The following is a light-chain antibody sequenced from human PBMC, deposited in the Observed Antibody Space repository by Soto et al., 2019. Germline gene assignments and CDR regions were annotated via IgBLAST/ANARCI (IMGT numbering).Light chain of an antibody. Sequence: QSALTQPASVSGSPGQSITISCTGTRSDIGAYNYVSWYQQHPGKAPKLMIFEVSNRPAGVSDRFFGSKSGNTASLTISGLQAEDEADYYCTSYTGTSTLVVFGGGTKLTVL. J-gene: IGLJ2*01. V-gene: IGLV2-14*01. CDR1: RSDIGAYNY. CDR3: TSYTGTSTLVV. CDR2: EVS.